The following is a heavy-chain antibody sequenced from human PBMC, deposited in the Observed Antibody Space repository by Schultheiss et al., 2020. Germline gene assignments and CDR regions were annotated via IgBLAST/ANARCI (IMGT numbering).Heavy chain of an antibody. CDR1: AGSIIHYY. CDR3: ARGRYFDY. CDR2: INHSGST. J-gene: IGHJ4*02. V-gene: IGHV4-34*01. Sequence: SQTLSLTCTVSAGSIIHYYWSWIRQPPGKGLEWIGEINHSGSTNYNPSLKSRVTISVDTSKKQFSLKVTSVTAADTALYFCARGRYFDYWGQGTLVTVSS.